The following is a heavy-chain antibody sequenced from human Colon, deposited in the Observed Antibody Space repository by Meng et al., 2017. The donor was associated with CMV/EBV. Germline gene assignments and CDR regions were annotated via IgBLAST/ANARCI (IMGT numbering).Heavy chain of an antibody. CDR2: AHNSGST. Sequence: SETLSLTCIVSGGSISSYYWSWIRQPPGKGLEWIGWAHNSGSTNYSPSLKSRVAVSVDTSKNQFSLRLTSVTDADTAVYYCARDTALGFTVTKRKGFDIWGQGTKVTVSS. D-gene: IGHD4-17*01. CDR3: ARDTALGFTVTKRKGFDI. J-gene: IGHJ3*02. CDR1: GGSISSYY. V-gene: IGHV4-59*12.